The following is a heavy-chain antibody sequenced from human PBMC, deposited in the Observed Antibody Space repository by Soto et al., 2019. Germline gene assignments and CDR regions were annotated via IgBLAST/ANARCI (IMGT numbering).Heavy chain of an antibody. D-gene: IGHD3-22*01. CDR2: MYFGGSF. CDR1: GASVSHGY. J-gene: IGHJ4*01. CDR3: ARLGDYYQAFDY. V-gene: IGHV4-59*08. Sequence: SETLSLTCNVSGASVSHGYWSWIRQPPGKGLEWIGFMYFGGSFNYNPSLTSRATISVEASKNQFSLKLRSVTAADTAVYYCARLGDYYQAFDYWGHGALVTVSS.